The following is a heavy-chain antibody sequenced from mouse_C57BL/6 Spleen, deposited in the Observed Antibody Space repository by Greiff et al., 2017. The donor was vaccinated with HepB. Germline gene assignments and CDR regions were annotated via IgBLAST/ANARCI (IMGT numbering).Heavy chain of an antibody. V-gene: IGHV1-69*01. CDR1: GYTFTSYW. D-gene: IGHD1-1*01. Sequence: QVQLQQPGAELVMPGASVKLSCKASGYTFTSYWMHWVKQRPGQGLEWIGEIDPSDSYTNYNQKFKGKSTLTVDKSSSTAYMQLSSLTSEDSAVYYCARSVYYAMYYWGQGTSVTVSS. J-gene: IGHJ4*01. CDR2: IDPSDSYT. CDR3: ARSVYYAMYY.